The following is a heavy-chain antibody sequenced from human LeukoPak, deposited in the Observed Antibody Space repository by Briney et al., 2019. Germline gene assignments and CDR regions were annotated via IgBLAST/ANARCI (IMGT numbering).Heavy chain of an antibody. J-gene: IGHJ4*02. Sequence: GGSLRLSCAASGFTFSSNDMSWVRQAPGKGLEWDSGISGTDGSRSYADSVKGRFTISRDNSKNTLFLQMSSLRAEDTAVYYCAKKYSNSWPAFDYWGQGTLVTVSS. CDR3: AKKYSNSWPAFDY. V-gene: IGHV3-23*01. CDR1: GFTFSSND. D-gene: IGHD4-11*01. CDR2: ISGTDGSR.